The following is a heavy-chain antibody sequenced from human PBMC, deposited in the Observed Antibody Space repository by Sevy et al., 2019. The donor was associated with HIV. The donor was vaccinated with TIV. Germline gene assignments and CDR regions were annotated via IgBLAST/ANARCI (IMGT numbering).Heavy chain of an antibody. CDR1: GFTFSSYS. CDR3: ARGVQTYDAFDI. D-gene: IGHD6-6*01. J-gene: IGHJ3*02. V-gene: IGHV3-21*01. Sequence: GGSLRLSCAASGFTFSSYSMNWVRQVPGKGLEWVSYISGISNYIYYADSAKGRFSISRDNAKDSLYLHMNSLRAEDTAIYYCARGVQTYDAFDIWGQGTMVTVSS. CDR2: ISGISNYI.